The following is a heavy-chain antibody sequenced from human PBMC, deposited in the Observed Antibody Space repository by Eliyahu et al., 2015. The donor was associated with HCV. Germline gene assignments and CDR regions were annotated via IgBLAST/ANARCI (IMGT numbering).Heavy chain of an antibody. Sequence: AQPGGSLRLSCVASGITFSSFTMTWVRQAPGKGLDWVATIGYDGANIDYAHSVKGRFTISRDNSRDTVWLQMNSLRLDDTAVYFCAKDRWRATMVFDSWGQGALVTVSS. CDR2: IGYDGANI. V-gene: IGHV3-23*01. CDR1: GITFSSFT. J-gene: IGHJ4*02. D-gene: IGHD5-12*01. CDR3: AKDRWRATMVFDS.